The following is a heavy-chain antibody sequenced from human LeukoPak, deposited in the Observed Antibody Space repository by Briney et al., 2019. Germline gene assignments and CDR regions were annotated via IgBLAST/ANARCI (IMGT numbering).Heavy chain of an antibody. CDR3: ARDMGIGPIYYYHYMDV. D-gene: IGHD2-2*03. V-gene: IGHV3-30*03. CDR1: GFTFSDYG. J-gene: IGHJ6*03. CDR2: ISYDGSEK. Sequence: GGSLRLSCAASGFTFSDYGMHWVRQAPGKGLEWVAVISYDGSEKYYVDSVKGRFTISRDNAKNSLYLQMNSLRAEDTAVYYCARDMGIGPIYYYHYMDVWGKGTTVTVSS.